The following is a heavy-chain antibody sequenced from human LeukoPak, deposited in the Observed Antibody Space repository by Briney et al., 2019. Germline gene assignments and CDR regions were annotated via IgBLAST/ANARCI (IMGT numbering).Heavy chain of an antibody. V-gene: IGHV3-23*01. J-gene: IGHJ4*02. D-gene: IGHD1-26*01. CDR1: GFTFSSYA. CDR2: ISGSGGST. Sequence: GGSLRLSCAASGFTFSSYAMSWVRQAPGKGLEWVSAISGSGGSTYYADSVKGRFTISRDNSKNTLYLQMNCLGAEDTAVYYCAKEPSWDVKPRNFDYWGQGTLVTVSS. CDR3: AKEPSWDVKPRNFDY.